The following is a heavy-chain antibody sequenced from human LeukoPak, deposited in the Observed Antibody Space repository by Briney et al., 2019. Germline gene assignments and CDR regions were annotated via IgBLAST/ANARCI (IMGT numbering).Heavy chain of an antibody. CDR1: GGSINTNPNY. CDR2: FYYRGST. V-gene: IGHV4-39*01. J-gene: IGHJ5*02. Sequence: PSETLSLTCSVSGGSINTNPNYWGWVRQPPGKGLEWIGCFYYRGSTYYNPSLRSRVTVSGDSSQNQFSLKLSSVTAADTAVYYCARRAAYDFWSGYYLSWFDPWGQGTLVTVSS. CDR3: ARRAAYDFWSGYYLSWFDP. D-gene: IGHD3-3*01.